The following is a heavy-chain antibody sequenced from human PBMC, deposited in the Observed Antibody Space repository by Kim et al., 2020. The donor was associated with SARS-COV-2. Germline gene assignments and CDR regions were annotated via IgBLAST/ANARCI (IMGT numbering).Heavy chain of an antibody. Sequence: SVKVSCKASGGTFSSYAISWVRQAPGQGLEWMGGIIPIFGTANYAQKFQGRVTITADESTSTAYMELSSLRSEDTAVYYCASSACVKGSYYTELPYIGADYWGQGTLVTVSS. CDR2: IIPIFGTA. J-gene: IGHJ4*02. V-gene: IGHV1-69*13. D-gene: IGHD3-10*01. CDR3: ASSACVKGSYYTELPYIGADY. CDR1: GGTFSSYA.